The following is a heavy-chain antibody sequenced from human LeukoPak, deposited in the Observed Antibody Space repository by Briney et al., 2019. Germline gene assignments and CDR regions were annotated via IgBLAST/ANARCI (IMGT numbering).Heavy chain of an antibody. CDR2: IYYSGST. CDR1: GGSISSSSYY. D-gene: IGHD4-17*01. Sequence: SEALSFTCTVSGGSISSSSYYWGWIRQPPGKGLEWIGSIYYSGSTYYNPSLKSRVTISVDTSKNQFSLKLSSVTAADTAVYYCARGTTVTTLGSWGQGTLVTVSS. CDR3: ARGTTVTTLGS. J-gene: IGHJ5*02. V-gene: IGHV4-39*01.